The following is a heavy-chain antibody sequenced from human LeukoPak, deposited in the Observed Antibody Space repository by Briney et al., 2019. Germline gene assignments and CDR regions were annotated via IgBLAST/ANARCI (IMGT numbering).Heavy chain of an antibody. Sequence: SVKVSCKTSGYTFISNGISWVRQAPGQGLEWMGGIIPIFGTANYAQKFQGRVTITADESTSTAYMELSSLRSEDTAVYFCASAPRYSSSWPNNWFDPWGQGTLVTVSS. D-gene: IGHD6-13*01. J-gene: IGHJ5*02. CDR2: IIPIFGTA. CDR1: GYTFISNG. CDR3: ASAPRYSSSWPNNWFDP. V-gene: IGHV1-69*13.